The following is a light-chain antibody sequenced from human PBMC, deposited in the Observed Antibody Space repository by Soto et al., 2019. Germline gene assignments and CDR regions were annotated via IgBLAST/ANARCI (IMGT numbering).Light chain of an antibody. CDR2: DVS. Sequence: QSALTQPRSVSGSPGQSVTISCTGTSGDDGGYNYVSWYQQHPGKAPKLMIYDVSKRPSGVTDRFSGSKSGNTASLTISGLQAEDEADYSCCSSAGSTRVVGTGTQLTVL. CDR3: CSSAGSTRV. J-gene: IGLJ1*01. CDR1: SGDDGGYNY. V-gene: IGLV2-11*01.